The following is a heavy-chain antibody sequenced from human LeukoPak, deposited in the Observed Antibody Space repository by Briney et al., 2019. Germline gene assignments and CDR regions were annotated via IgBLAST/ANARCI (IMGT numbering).Heavy chain of an antibody. D-gene: IGHD6-19*01. V-gene: IGHV4-59*12. CDR1: GGSISSSY. Sequence: SETLSLTCIVSGGSISSSYWCWIRQPPGKGLEWIGCIYYSGTTNHNPSLKSRVTISVDTSKNQFSLKLSSVTAADTAVYYCARGRGYSSGWSSYYYYMDVWGKGTTVTVSS. CDR2: IYYSGTT. CDR3: ARGRGYSSGWSSYYYYMDV. J-gene: IGHJ6*03.